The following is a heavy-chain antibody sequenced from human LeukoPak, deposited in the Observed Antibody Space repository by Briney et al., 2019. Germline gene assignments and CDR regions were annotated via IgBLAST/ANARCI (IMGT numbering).Heavy chain of an antibody. CDR1: GYTFTSYD. Sequence: ASVKVSCKASGYTFTSYDINWVRQAPGQGLEWMGIINPSGGSTSYAQKFQGRVTMTRDMSTSTVYMELSSLRSEDTAVYYCARGEASEVEWLFFIWGQGTLVTVSS. CDR2: INPSGGST. CDR3: ARGEASEVEWLFFI. D-gene: IGHD3-3*01. J-gene: IGHJ4*02. V-gene: IGHV1-46*01.